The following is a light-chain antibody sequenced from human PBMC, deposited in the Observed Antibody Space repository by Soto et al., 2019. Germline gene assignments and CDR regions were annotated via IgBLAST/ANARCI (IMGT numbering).Light chain of an antibody. CDR2: KAS. CDR1: QTISSW. V-gene: IGKV1-5*03. CDR3: QHYNSYSEA. Sequence: DIQMTQSPSTLSGSVGDRVTITCRASQTISSWLAWYQQKPGKAPKLLIYKASTLKSGVPSRFSGSGSGTESTPTISILQPDDFATYYCQHYNSYSEAFGQGTKVELK. J-gene: IGKJ1*01.